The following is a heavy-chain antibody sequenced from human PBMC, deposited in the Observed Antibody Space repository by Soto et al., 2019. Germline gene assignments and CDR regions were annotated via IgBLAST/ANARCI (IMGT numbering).Heavy chain of an antibody. CDR1: GFTFSSYA. J-gene: IGHJ5*02. V-gene: IGHV3-23*01. CDR2: ISGSGGST. D-gene: IGHD3-10*01. CDR3: AKTLWFGDSRAPNWFDP. Sequence: GGSLRLSCAASGFTFSSYAMSWVRQAPGKGLEWVSAISGSGGSTYYADSVKGRFTISRDNSKNTLYLQMNSLRAEDTAVYYCAKTLWFGDSRAPNWFDPWGQGTLVTVSS.